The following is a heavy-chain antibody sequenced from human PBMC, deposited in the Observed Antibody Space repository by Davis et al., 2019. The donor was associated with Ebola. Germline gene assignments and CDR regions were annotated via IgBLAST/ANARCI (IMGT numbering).Heavy chain of an antibody. D-gene: IGHD1-26*01. V-gene: IGHV5-51*01. CDR2: IYPYDSDT. CDR1: GDSFTRSW. J-gene: IGHJ4*02. Sequence: GESLKISCKSSGDSFTRSWIGWVRQMPGRGLEWMGIIYPYDSDTKYSPSLQGPVTIPADQSFSTTYLQWSSLKASDTAVYYCVRQEVGPTVGSPFFDYWGQGTLVTVSS. CDR3: VRQEVGPTVGSPFFDY.